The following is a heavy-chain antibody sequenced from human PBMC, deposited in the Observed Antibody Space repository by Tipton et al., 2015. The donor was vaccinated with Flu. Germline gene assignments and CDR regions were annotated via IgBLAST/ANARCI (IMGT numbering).Heavy chain of an antibody. D-gene: IGHD3-22*01. Sequence: TLSLTCAVSGYSIRSGYYWDWIRQPPGKGLEWIGSIHQSGSTYYKPSLKRRVTISVDTSKNLFSLKLSSVTAADTAGYYCAMYYYDSSSYYSQGWFDPWGQGTLVTVSS. J-gene: IGHJ5*02. CDR3: AMYYYDSSSYYSQGWFDP. CDR2: IHQSGST. V-gene: IGHV4-38-2*01. CDR1: GYSIRSGYY.